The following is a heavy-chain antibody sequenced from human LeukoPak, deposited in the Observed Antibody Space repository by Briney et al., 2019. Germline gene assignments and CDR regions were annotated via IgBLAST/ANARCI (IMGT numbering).Heavy chain of an antibody. D-gene: IGHD2-21*01. CDR1: GGTFSSYT. V-gene: IGHV1-69*13. CDR3: ARGWQLGGDLGDAFDI. Sequence: SVKVSCKTSGGTFSSYTITWVRQAPGQGLEWMGGIIPIFGTTNYAQKFRGRVTITADESTSTAYMELSSLRSEDTAVYYCARGWQLGGDLGDAFDIWGQGTMVTVSS. CDR2: IIPIFGTT. J-gene: IGHJ3*02.